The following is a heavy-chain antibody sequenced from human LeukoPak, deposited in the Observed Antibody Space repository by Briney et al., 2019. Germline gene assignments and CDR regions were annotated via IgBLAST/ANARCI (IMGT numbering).Heavy chain of an antibody. CDR1: GFSFSTSG. Sequence: GGSLTLSCEASGFSFSTSGVHWVRQAPGKGLEWMAVISKDGRKNHYADSVKGRFTISRDNSKSTLFLQMNSLRPEDTAIYYCARDLLNYGSAYYDVGIFDSWGQGTLVTVSS. CDR2: ISKDGRKN. CDR3: ARDLLNYGSAYYDVGIFDS. V-gene: IGHV3-30*04. J-gene: IGHJ4*02. D-gene: IGHD3-10*01.